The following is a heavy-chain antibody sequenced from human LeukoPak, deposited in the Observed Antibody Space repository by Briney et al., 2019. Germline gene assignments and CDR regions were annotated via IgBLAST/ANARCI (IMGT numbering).Heavy chain of an antibody. V-gene: IGHV4-4*02. CDR2: IFHSGST. D-gene: IGHD2-15*01. CDR1: GGSISSSNW. CDR3: ARRVAATASDFDY. J-gene: IGHJ4*02. Sequence: SETLSLTCAVSGGSISSSNWWSWVRQPPGKGLEWIGEIFHSGSTNYNPSLKSRVTISVDTSKNQFSLKLSSVTAADTAVYYCARRVAATASDFDYWGQGTLVTVSS.